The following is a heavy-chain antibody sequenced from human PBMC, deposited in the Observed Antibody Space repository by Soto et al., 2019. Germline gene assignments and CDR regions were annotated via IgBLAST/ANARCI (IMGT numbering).Heavy chain of an antibody. CDR2: IWDDGSNK. Sequence: GGSLRLSCAASGFTFSSYGMHWVRQAPDKGLEWVAVIWDDGSNKYYADSVKGRFTISRDNSKNTLYLQMNSLRAEDTAVYYWAGTYHYYYDSSGYYWGTLGYWGQGTLVTVSS. V-gene: IGHV3-30*02. D-gene: IGHD3-22*01. CDR3: AGTYHYYYDSSGYYWGTLGY. CDR1: GFTFSSYG. J-gene: IGHJ4*02.